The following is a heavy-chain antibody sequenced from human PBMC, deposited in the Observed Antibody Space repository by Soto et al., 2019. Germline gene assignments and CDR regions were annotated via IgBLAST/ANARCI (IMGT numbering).Heavy chain of an antibody. V-gene: IGHV3-9*01. D-gene: IGHD2-8*01. CDR3: AKDIGIVPTTSSFDC. CDR2: ISWNSGSV. Sequence: EVQLMESGGGLVQPGRSLRLSCAASGFTFENYAMHWVRQGPGKGLEWVSGISWNSGSVAYADSVKGRFTISRDNAKNSLYLQVNSLRAEDTALYFCAKDIGIVPTTSSFDCWGRGTLVTVSS. J-gene: IGHJ4*02. CDR1: GFTFENYA.